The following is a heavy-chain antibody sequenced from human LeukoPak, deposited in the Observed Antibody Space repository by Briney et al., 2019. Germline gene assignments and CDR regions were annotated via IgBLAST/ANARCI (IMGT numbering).Heavy chain of an antibody. CDR2: ISYDGNIK. CDR1: GFSFTSYN. D-gene: IGHD6-19*01. Sequence: GGSLRLSCAASGFSFTSYNFHWVRQAPGKGLQWLGFISYDGNIKYEDSVKGRFTISRDNAKNSLYLQMNSLRAEDTAVYYCAREKYRYSSGWYDGWGQGTLVTVSS. V-gene: IGHV3-30*03. CDR3: AREKYRYSSGWYDG. J-gene: IGHJ4*02.